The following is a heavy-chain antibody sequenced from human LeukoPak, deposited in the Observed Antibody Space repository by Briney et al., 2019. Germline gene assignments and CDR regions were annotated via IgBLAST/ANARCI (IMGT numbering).Heavy chain of an antibody. J-gene: IGHJ6*02. Sequence: GASVKVSCKASGYTFTSYYMHWVRQAPGQGLEWMGWISVYNGNTNTNYAQKVQGRVTMATDTSTSTAYMEVRSLRSDDTAVYYCARGPNGGYPYSYDMDVWGQGTTVTVSS. CDR3: ARGPNGGYPYSYDMDV. CDR2: ISVYNGNTNT. CDR1: GYTFTSYY. V-gene: IGHV1-18*04. D-gene: IGHD2-8*01.